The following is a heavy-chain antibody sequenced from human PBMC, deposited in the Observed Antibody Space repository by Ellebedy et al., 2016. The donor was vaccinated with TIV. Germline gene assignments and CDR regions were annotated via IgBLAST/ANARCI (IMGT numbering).Heavy chain of an antibody. J-gene: IGHJ4*02. CDR1: GYTFTSYY. V-gene: IGHV1-46*01. CDR3: AIRYSSGWSLDY. Sequence: ASVKVSCXASGYTFTSYYMHWVRQAPGQGLEWMGIINPSGGRTSYAQKFQGRVTMTRDTSTSTVYMELSSLRSEDTAVYYCAIRYSSGWSLDYWGQGTLDSVSS. D-gene: IGHD6-19*01. CDR2: INPSGGRT.